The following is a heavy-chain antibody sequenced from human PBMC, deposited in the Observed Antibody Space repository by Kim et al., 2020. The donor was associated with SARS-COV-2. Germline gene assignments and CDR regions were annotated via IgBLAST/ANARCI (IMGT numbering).Heavy chain of an antibody. D-gene: IGHD3-22*01. J-gene: IGHJ4*02. Sequence: GGSLRLSCAASGFTFSSYSMNWVRQAPGKGLEWVSYISSSSSTIYYADSVNGRFTISRDNAKNSLYLQMNSLRDEDTAVYYGARGAGYDSPWDYWGQGTLVTVSS. CDR1: GFTFSSYS. V-gene: IGHV3-48*02. CDR2: ISSSSSTI. CDR3: ARGAGYDSPWDY.